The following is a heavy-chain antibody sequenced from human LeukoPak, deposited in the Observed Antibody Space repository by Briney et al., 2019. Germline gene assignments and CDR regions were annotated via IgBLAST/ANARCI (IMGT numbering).Heavy chain of an antibody. D-gene: IGHD3-10*01. V-gene: IGHV4-34*01. CDR2: INHSGST. CDR3: ARWGAGRRHGGNY. CDR1: GGSFSGYY. J-gene: IGHJ4*02. Sequence: SETLSLTCAVYGGSFSGYYWSWIRQPPEKGLEWIGEINHSGSTNYNPSLKSRVTISVDTSKNQFSLKLSSVTAADTAVYYCARWGAGRRHGGNYWGQGTLVTVSS.